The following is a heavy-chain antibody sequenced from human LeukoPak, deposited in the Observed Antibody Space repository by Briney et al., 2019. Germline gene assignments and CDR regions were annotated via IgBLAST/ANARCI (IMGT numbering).Heavy chain of an antibody. D-gene: IGHD3-16*02. V-gene: IGHV3-48*01. CDR3: ARDPINYDYVWGSYRRYFDY. CDR1: GFTFSSYS. CDR2: ISSSSSTI. Sequence: GGSLRPSCAASGFTFSSYSMNWVRQAPGKGLEWVSYISSSSSTIYYADSVKGRFTISRDNAKNSLYLQMNSLRAEDTAVYYCARDPINYDYVWGSYRRYFDYWGQGTLVTVSS. J-gene: IGHJ4*02.